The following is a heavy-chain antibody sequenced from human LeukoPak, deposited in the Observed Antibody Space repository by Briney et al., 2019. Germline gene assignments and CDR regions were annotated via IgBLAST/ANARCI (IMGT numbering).Heavy chain of an antibody. Sequence: GASVKVSCKASGYTFTSYAMHWVRQAPGQRLEWMGWINAGNGNTKYSQKFQGRVTITRDTSASTAYMELSSLRSEDTAVYYCARVPWETGLAVAGPTTRYYYMDVWGKGTTVTVSS. V-gene: IGHV1-3*01. CDR3: ARVPWETGLAVAGPTTRYYYMDV. CDR2: INAGNGNT. CDR1: GYTFTSYA. D-gene: IGHD6-19*01. J-gene: IGHJ6*03.